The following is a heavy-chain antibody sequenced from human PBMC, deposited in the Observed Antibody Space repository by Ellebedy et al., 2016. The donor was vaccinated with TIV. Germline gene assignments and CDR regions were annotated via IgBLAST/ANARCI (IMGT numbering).Heavy chain of an antibody. Sequence: PGGSLRLSCEASGFSFRSYWMSWVRQAPGKGLEWVANIYQDGGVQYYVDSVKGRFTISRDNADNSLFLQMNSLRAEDTAVYYCARRGSYGDYAVQINSWLDTWGRGTQVAVSS. J-gene: IGHJ5*02. CDR2: IYQDGGVQ. CDR1: GFSFRSYW. D-gene: IGHD4-17*01. V-gene: IGHV3-7*01. CDR3: ARRGSYGDYAVQINSWLDT.